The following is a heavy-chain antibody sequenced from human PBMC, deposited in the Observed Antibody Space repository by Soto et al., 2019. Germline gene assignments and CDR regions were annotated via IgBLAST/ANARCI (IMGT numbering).Heavy chain of an antibody. Sequence: LRLSCAASGFTFSSYAMYWVRHAPGKGLEWVAVISYDGSNKYYADSVKGRFTISRDNSKNTLYLQMNSLRAEDTAVYYCARDPKAATPTFDYWGQGTLVTVSS. V-gene: IGHV3-30-3*01. CDR1: GFTFSSYA. J-gene: IGHJ4*02. CDR2: ISYDGSNK. D-gene: IGHD2-15*01. CDR3: ARDPKAATPTFDY.